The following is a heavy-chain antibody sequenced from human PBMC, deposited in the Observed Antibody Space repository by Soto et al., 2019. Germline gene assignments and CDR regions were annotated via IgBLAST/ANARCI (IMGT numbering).Heavy chain of an antibody. V-gene: IGHV3-53*02. CDR2: IYRGGAT. CDR3: ARDVHGMDV. J-gene: IGHJ6*02. Sequence: EVQLVETGGGLIHPEGSLRLSCAASGLNVSSNYMSWVRQAPGKGLEWVSVIYRGGATYYADSVRGRFSMSRDNSKNTVNLQMNSLRAEDTAVYYCARDVHGMDVWGQGTTVTVSS. CDR1: GLNVSSNY. D-gene: IGHD2-8*01.